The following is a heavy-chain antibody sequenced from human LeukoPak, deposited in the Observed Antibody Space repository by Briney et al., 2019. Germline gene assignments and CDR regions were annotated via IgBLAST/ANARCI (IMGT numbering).Heavy chain of an antibody. J-gene: IGHJ4*02. D-gene: IGHD1-14*01. Sequence: SETLSLTCAVYGGSFSGYYWSWIRQPPGKGLEWIGEINHSGSTNYNPSLKSRVTISVDTSKNQFSLKLSSVTAADTAVYYCARTTYYFDYWGQGTLVTVSS. V-gene: IGHV4-34*01. CDR3: ARTTYYFDY. CDR2: INHSGST. CDR1: GGSFSGYY.